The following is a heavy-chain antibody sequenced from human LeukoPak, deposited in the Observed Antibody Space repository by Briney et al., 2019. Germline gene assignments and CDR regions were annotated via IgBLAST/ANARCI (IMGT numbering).Heavy chain of an antibody. V-gene: IGHV3-23*01. CDR1: GFSFSDYY. D-gene: IGHD6-13*01. Sequence: GGSLRLSCAASGFSFSDYYMSWIRQAPGKGLEWVSAISGSGGSTYYADSVKGRFTISRDNSKNTLYLQMNSLRAEDTAVYYCAKEEQQLVRVFDYWGQGTLVTVSS. CDR2: ISGSGGST. J-gene: IGHJ4*02. CDR3: AKEEQQLVRVFDY.